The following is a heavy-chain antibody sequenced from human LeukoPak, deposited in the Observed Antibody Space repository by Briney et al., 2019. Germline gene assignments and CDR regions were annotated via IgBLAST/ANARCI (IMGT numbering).Heavy chain of an antibody. Sequence: GGSLRLSCAASGFTFSSYSMNWVRQAPGKGLEWVSYISSSSSTIYYADSVKGRFTISRDNAKNTLYLQMHNLRADDTAVYFCARVGIALTSPFDYWGLGTLVAVSS. J-gene: IGHJ4*02. CDR1: GFTFSSYS. V-gene: IGHV3-48*04. CDR3: ARVGIALTSPFDY. CDR2: ISSSSSTI. D-gene: IGHD1-1*01.